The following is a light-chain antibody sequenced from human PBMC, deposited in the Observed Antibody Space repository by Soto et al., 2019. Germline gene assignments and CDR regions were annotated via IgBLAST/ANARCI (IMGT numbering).Light chain of an antibody. Sequence: QSALTQPASVSGSPGQSITISCTGTSSGVGGYNYVSWYQQHPGKAPKLMIYEVSNRPSGVSNRFSGSKSGNTASLTISGLQAEDEADYYCSSYTSSSTFWVFGGGTKLTVL. V-gene: IGLV2-14*01. CDR1: SSGVGGYNY. CDR3: SSYTSSSTFWV. CDR2: EVS. J-gene: IGLJ3*02.